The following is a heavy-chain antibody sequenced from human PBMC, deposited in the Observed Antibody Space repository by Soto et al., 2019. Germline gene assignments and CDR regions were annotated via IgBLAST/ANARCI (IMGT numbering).Heavy chain of an antibody. CDR1: GGSISSGDYY. V-gene: IGHV4-30-4*01. D-gene: IGHD3-22*01. CDR2: IYYSGST. J-gene: IGHJ4*01. Sequence: SETLSLTCTVSGGSISSGDYYWSWIRQPPGKGLEWIGYIYYSGSTYYKPSLNSRVTISVDTSKNQFSLKLSSVTVADTAVYYCASRYYYDTSGYFGYWGHGTLVTVSS. CDR3: ASRYYYDTSGYFGY.